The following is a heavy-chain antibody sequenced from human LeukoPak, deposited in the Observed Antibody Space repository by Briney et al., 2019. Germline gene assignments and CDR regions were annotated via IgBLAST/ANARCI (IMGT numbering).Heavy chain of an antibody. J-gene: IGHJ4*02. CDR3: AKDLGNYYDSSGYPDY. Sequence: PGGSLRLSCAASGFTFSSYAMSWVRQAPGKGLEWVSGVSGSGGSTYYADSVKGRFTRSRDNSKNTLYLQMSSLRAEDTAVYYCAKDLGNYYDSSGYPDYWGQGTLVTVSS. D-gene: IGHD3-22*01. CDR1: GFTFSSYA. CDR2: VSGSGGST. V-gene: IGHV3-23*01.